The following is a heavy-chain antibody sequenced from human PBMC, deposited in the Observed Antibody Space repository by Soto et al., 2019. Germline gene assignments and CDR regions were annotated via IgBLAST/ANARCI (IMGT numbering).Heavy chain of an antibody. CDR1: GYTFTSYD. V-gene: IGHV1-8*01. CDR2: MNPNSGNT. J-gene: IGHJ3*02. Sequence: GASVKVSCKASGYTFTSYDINWVRQATGQGLEWMGWMNPNSGNTGYAQKFQGRVTMTEDTSTDTAYMELSSLRSEDTAVYYCASTSSSWYKMPYDAFDIWGQGTMVTVSS. D-gene: IGHD6-13*01. CDR3: ASTSSSWYKMPYDAFDI.